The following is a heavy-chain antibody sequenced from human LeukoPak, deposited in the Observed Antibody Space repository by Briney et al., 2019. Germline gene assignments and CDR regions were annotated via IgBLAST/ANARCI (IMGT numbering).Heavy chain of an antibody. Sequence: GGSLTLSCAASGFTFSSYGMTRVRQAPGKGLEWVSYISSSSSTIYYADSVKGRFTISRDNAKNSLYLQLNSLRAEDTAVYYCVKDNPLDYWGQGTLVIVSS. V-gene: IGHV3-48*01. J-gene: IGHJ4*02. CDR3: VKDNPLDY. CDR2: ISSSSSTI. CDR1: GFTFSSYG. D-gene: IGHD1-14*01.